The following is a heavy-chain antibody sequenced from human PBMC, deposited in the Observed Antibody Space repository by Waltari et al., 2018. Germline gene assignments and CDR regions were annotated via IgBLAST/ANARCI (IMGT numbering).Heavy chain of an antibody. D-gene: IGHD3-3*01. Sequence: QVQLQESGPGLVKPSQTLSLTCTVSGGSISSGDYYWSWIRQHPGKGLEWIGYIYYSGGTYYYPALRSRVTISVDTAKNQFSLKLSSVTAADTAVYFCARVKVLLSQYDFWCWFDPWGQGTLVTVSS. J-gene: IGHJ5*02. CDR2: IYYSGGT. CDR3: ARVKVLLSQYDFWCWFDP. CDR1: GGSISSGDYY. V-gene: IGHV4-30-4*08.